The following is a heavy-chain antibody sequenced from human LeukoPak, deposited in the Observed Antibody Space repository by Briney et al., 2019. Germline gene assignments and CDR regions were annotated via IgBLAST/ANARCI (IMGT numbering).Heavy chain of an antibody. Sequence: GGSLRLSCAASGFTFSTYWMHWVRQAPGKGLVWVARIKGDGSSTIYADPVKGRFTTSRDNSKNTLYLQTSSLRAEDTAVYYCARASTTVPNLLDHWGRGTLVTVSS. CDR3: ARASTTVPNLLDH. CDR2: IKGDGSST. CDR1: GFTFSTYW. V-gene: IGHV3-74*01. J-gene: IGHJ4*02. D-gene: IGHD4-17*01.